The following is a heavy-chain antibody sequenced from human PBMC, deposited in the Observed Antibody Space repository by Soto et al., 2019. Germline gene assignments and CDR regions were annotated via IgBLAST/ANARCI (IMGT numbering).Heavy chain of an antibody. Sequence: GGALRLSCAAPGFTFSSYSMKWVRPAPGEGVEGVSSISSSSSYIYYADSVKGRFTISRDNAKNSLYLQMNSLRAEDTAVYYCAKSGNILTGEFYYYYYYMDVWGKGTTVTVSS. CDR2: ISSSSSYI. CDR3: AKSGNILTGEFYYYYYYMDV. CDR1: GFTFSSYS. V-gene: IGHV3-21*01. D-gene: IGHD3-9*01. J-gene: IGHJ6*03.